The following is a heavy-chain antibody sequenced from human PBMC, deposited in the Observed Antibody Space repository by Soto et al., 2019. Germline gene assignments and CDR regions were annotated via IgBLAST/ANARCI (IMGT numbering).Heavy chain of an antibody. J-gene: IGHJ6*02. CDR1: RFTFSSYA. CDR3: AKGAAFYYHYGMEV. Sequence: EVQLLESGGGLVQPGGSLRLSCAASRFTFSSYAMSWVRQAPGKGLEWVSSISAGGGSTYYADSVKGRFTISRDNSKNTLYLEMNSLRAEDTALYYCAKGAAFYYHYGMEVWGQGTTVTVSS. V-gene: IGHV3-23*01. CDR2: ISAGGGST. D-gene: IGHD2-15*01.